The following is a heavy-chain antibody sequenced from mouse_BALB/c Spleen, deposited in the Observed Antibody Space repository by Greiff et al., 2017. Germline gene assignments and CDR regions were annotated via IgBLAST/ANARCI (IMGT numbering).Heavy chain of an antibody. CDR3: ARPYDYDDYLDY. V-gene: IGHV14-3*02. CDR1: GFNIKDTY. Sequence: EVQLQQSGAELVKPGASVKLSCTASGFNIKDTYMHWVKQRPEQGLEWIGRIDPANGNTKYDPKFQGKATITADTSSNTAYLQLSSLTSEDTAVYYCARPYDYDDYLDYWGQGTTLTVSS. D-gene: IGHD2-4*01. J-gene: IGHJ2*01. CDR2: IDPANGNT.